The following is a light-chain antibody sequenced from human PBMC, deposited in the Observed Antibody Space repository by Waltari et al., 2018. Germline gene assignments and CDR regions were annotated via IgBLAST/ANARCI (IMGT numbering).Light chain of an antibody. Sequence: QMTQSPSSLSASTGDRVTITCRASQGIRNSLVWYQLKPGTAPKLLLSPASTLDSGVPSRFSGSGSGTVYTLTISSLQPEDLATYSCQQFYSLPYTFGQGTRLEL. CDR3: QQFYSLPYT. CDR1: QGIRNS. CDR2: PAS. V-gene: IGKV1-NL1*01. J-gene: IGKJ2*01.